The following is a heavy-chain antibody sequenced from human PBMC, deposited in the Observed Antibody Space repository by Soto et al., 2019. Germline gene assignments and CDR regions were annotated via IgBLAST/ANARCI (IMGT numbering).Heavy chain of an antibody. CDR2: ISAYNGNT. CDR1: GYTFTSYG. V-gene: IGHV1-18*01. J-gene: IGHJ5*02. D-gene: IGHD1-7*01. CDR3: ARDRGYNWNYGWFDP. Sequence: QVQLVQSGAEVKKPGASVKVSCKASGYTFTSYGISWVRQAPGQGLEWMGRISAYNGNTNYAQRLQGRVTMTTDTSTSTAYMELRSLRSDDTAVYYCARDRGYNWNYGWFDPWGQGTLVTVSS.